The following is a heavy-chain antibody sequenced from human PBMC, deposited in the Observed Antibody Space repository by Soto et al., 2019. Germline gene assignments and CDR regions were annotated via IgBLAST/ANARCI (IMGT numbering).Heavy chain of an antibody. Sequence: QLQLQESGPGPVKPSETLSLTCTVSGGSISSSDYYWGWIRQSPGKGLEWIGTVHYSGSTYYNPSLKSRVTMSVGTSKHPFSLELNSVTAADTAVYYWASHKMGVGGSSWYIPFDCWGQGTLVTVSS. D-gene: IGHD6-13*01. CDR1: GGSISSSDYY. CDR2: VHYSGST. CDR3: ASHKMGVGGSSWYIPFDC. J-gene: IGHJ4*02. V-gene: IGHV4-39*01.